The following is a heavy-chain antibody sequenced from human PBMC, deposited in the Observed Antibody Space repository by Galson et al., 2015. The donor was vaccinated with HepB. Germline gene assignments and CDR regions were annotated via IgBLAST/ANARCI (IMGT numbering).Heavy chain of an antibody. D-gene: IGHD1-26*01. J-gene: IGHJ4*02. Sequence: SVKVSCKASGYTFSLYSMHWVRQAPGKRLEWMGWINADNDNTKYSEIFQGRVTITRDTTANTAYMELSSLTSEDTAVYYGARDSLRWDLQGVFFDYWGQGTMVTVSS. CDR1: GYTFSLYS. CDR3: ARDSLRWDLQGVFFDY. V-gene: IGHV1-3*01. CDR2: INADNDNT.